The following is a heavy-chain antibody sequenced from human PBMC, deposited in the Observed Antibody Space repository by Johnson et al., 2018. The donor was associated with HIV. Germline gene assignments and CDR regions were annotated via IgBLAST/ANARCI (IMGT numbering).Heavy chain of an antibody. CDR1: GFTFSNAW. V-gene: IGHV3-7*01. J-gene: IGHJ3*02. CDR2: IRQDGSEK. D-gene: IGHD3-22*01. CDR3: ARDRGYWDAFDI. Sequence: VQLVESGGGLVQPGGSLRLSCAASGFTFSNAWMSWVRQAPGKGLEWVAKIRQDGSEKYYVDSVKGRFTISRDNAKNSLYLQMNSLRAEDTAVYYCARDRGYWDAFDIWGQGTMVTVSS.